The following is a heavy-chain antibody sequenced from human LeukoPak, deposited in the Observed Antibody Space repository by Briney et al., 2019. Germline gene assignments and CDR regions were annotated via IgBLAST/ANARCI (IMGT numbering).Heavy chain of an antibody. J-gene: IGHJ5*02. CDR1: GLTFSSYA. CDR2: ISDSGGSR. CDR3: ARVLGPNWFDP. Sequence: GGSLRLSCAASGLTFSSYAMTWVRQAPGKGLEWVSKISDSGGSRYYTDSVKGRFTISRDNAKNSLYLQMNSLRAEDTAVYYCARVLGPNWFDPWGQGTLVTVSS. V-gene: IGHV3-21*01.